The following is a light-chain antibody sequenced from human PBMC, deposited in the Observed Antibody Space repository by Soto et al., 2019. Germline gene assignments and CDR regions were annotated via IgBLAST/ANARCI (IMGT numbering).Light chain of an antibody. V-gene: IGLV2-14*01. Sequence: SALTQPASVSGSPGQSITISCTGTSSDVGGYNYVSWYQQHPGKAPKLMIYDVSNRPSGVSNRFSGSKSCNTASLTISGLQAEDEADYYCSSYTSSSIVGFGGGTKLTVL. CDR2: DVS. CDR1: SSDVGGYNY. CDR3: SSYTSSSIVG. J-gene: IGLJ2*01.